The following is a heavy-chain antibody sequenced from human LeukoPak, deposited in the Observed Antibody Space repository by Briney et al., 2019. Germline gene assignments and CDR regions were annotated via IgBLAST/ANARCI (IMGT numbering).Heavy chain of an antibody. J-gene: IGHJ6*02. Sequence: GESLKISCKGSGYSFTSYWIGWVRQMPGKGLEWMGIIYPGDSDTRYSPSFQGQVTISADKSISTAYLQWSSLKASDTAMYYCARLSYSYDSSPSYYYGMDVWGQGTTVTVSS. D-gene: IGHD3-22*01. CDR3: ARLSYSYDSSPSYYYGMDV. CDR2: IYPGDSDT. CDR1: GYSFTSYW. V-gene: IGHV5-51*01.